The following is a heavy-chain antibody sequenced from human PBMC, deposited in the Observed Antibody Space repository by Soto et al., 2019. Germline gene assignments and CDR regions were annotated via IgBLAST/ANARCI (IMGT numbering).Heavy chain of an antibody. D-gene: IGHD3-3*01. CDR2: ISWNSGSI. V-gene: IGHV3-9*01. J-gene: IGHJ4*02. CDR1: GFTFDDYA. Sequence: EVQLVESGGGLVQPGRSLRLSCAASGFTFDDYAMHWVRQAPGKGLEWVSGISWNSGSIGYADSVKGRFTISRDNAKNSLYLQMNSLRAVDTAVYFFANDVGLRFLEWIFDYWGQGTLVTVFS. CDR3: ANDVGLRFLEWIFDY.